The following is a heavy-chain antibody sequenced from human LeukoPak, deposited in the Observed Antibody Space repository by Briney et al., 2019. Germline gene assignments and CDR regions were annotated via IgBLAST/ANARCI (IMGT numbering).Heavy chain of an antibody. CDR3: ARDFYDYGSGSYLAFDI. V-gene: IGHV4-31*03. J-gene: IGHJ3*02. CDR2: IYYSGST. D-gene: IGHD3-10*01. CDR1: GGSISSGGYY. Sequence: SETLSLTCTVSGGSISSGGYYWSWIRQHPGKGLEWIGYIYYSGSTYYNPSLKSRVTISVDTSKNQFSLKLSSVTAADTAVYYCARDFYDYGSGSYLAFDIWGQGTMVTVSS.